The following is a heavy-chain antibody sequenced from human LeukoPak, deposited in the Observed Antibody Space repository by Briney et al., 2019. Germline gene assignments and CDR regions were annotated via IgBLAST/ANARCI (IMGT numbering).Heavy chain of an antibody. CDR2: ISAYNGNT. D-gene: IGHD2-15*01. CDR1: GYTLTSYG. J-gene: IGHJ4*02. CDR3: ARVDCSGGSCYSGFDY. V-gene: IGHV1-18*01. Sequence: GASVKVSCKASGYTLTSYGISWVRQAPGQGLEWMGWISAYNGNTNYAQKLQGRVTMTTDTSTSTAYMELRSLRSDDTAVYYCARVDCSGGSCYSGFDYWGQGTLVTVSP.